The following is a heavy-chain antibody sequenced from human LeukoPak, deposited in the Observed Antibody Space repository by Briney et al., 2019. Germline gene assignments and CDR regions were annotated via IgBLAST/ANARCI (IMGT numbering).Heavy chain of an antibody. D-gene: IGHD3-10*01. CDR2: ITATSSNT. Sequence: GGSLRLSCAASGFTFSSYAMSWVRQAPGKGLEWVSAITATSSNTYDADSVQGLFIISRDNSKNTIYLQMNSLRPEDTAIYYCAKLFDSGTYNNFFHYWGQGTMVTVSS. CDR3: AKLFDSGTYNNFFHY. CDR1: GFTFSSYA. V-gene: IGHV3-23*01. J-gene: IGHJ4*02.